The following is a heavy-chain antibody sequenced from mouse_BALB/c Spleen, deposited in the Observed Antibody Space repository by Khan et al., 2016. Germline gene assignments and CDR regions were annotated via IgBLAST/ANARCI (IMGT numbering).Heavy chain of an antibody. Sequence: EVELVESGGGLVQPGGSLKLSCAASGFTFSNYGMSWVRQTPDKRLELVATINSNGGNTYYPDSVKGRFTISRDNSNNTLYLQMSSLKSEDTAMYYCARVYYYGSPYFDYWGQGTTLTFSS. V-gene: IGHV5-6-3*01. D-gene: IGHD1-1*01. CDR3: ARVYYYGSPYFDY. CDR1: GFTFSNYG. J-gene: IGHJ2*01. CDR2: INSNGGNT.